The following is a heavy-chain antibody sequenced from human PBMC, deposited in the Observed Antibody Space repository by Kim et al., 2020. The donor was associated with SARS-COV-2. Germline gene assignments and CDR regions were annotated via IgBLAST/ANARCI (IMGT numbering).Heavy chain of an antibody. CDR1: GFTFDDYA. Sequence: GGSLRLSCAASGFTFDDYAMHWVRQAPGKGLEWVSGISWNSGSIGYADSVKGRFTISRDNAKNSLYLQMNSLRAEDTALYYCAKDIGYSSGGFDYWGQGTLVTVSS. J-gene: IGHJ4*02. CDR3: AKDIGYSSGGFDY. D-gene: IGHD5-18*01. CDR2: ISWNSGSI. V-gene: IGHV3-9*01.